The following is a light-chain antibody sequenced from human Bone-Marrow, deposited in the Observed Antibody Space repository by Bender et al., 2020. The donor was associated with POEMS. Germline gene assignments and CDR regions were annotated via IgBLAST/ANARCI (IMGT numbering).Light chain of an antibody. CDR1: RLGDKY. CDR2: QDD. J-gene: IGLJ2*01. CDR3: QAWDSRTALV. Sequence: SYELTQPPSVSVSPGQTATITCSGDRLGDKYVSWYQQKPGQSPVSVIYQDDKRPSGIPERFSGSNSGNTATLTINGTQAMDEADYFCQAWDSRTALVFGGGTRLTVL. V-gene: IGLV3-1*01.